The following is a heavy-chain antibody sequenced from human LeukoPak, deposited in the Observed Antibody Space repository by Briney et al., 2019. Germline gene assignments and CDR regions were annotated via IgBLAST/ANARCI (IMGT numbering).Heavy chain of an antibody. D-gene: IGHD6-19*01. CDR2: ISAYNGNT. J-gene: IGHJ3*02. CDR3: ARGLQENLAWLTAFSAFDI. CDR1: GYTFTGYY. V-gene: IGHV1-18*04. Sequence: LWASVKVSCKASGYTFTGYYMHWVRQAPGQGLEWMGWISAYNGNTNYAQKVQGRVTMTTDTSTSTAYMELRSLRSDDTAVYYCARGLQENLAWLTAFSAFDIWGQGTMVTVSS.